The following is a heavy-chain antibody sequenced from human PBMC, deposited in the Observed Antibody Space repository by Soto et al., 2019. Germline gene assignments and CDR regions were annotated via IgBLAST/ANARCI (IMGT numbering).Heavy chain of an antibody. CDR2: IYYSGST. CDR3: ARGGYLEYSTY. CDR1: GGSISSYY. Sequence: LETLSLTCTVSGGSISSYYWSWIRQPPGKGLEWIGYIYYSGSTNYNPSLKSRVTISVDTSKNQFSLKLSSVTAADTAVYYCARGGYLEYSTYWGQGTLVTVSS. V-gene: IGHV4-59*08. D-gene: IGHD6-6*01. J-gene: IGHJ4*02.